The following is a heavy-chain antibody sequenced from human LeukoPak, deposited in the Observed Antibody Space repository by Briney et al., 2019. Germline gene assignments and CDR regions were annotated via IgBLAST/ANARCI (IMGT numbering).Heavy chain of an antibody. Sequence: ASVKVSCKASGYTFTSYGISWVRQAPGQGLEWMGWISAYNGNTNYAQKLQGRVTMTTDTSTSTAYMELRSLRSDDTAVYYCASSPYSSSWSPFDYWGQGTLVTVSS. D-gene: IGHD6-13*01. CDR3: ASSPYSSSWSPFDY. CDR2: ISAYNGNT. CDR1: GYTFTSYG. V-gene: IGHV1-18*01. J-gene: IGHJ4*02.